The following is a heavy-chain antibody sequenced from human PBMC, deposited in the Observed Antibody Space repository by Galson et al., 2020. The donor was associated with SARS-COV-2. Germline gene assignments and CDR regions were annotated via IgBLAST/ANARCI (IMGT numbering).Heavy chain of an antibody. CDR1: SGTFSGYY. V-gene: IGHV4-34*01. CDR3: ARGRNPRDDGALLWIYRIASTEVFDY. J-gene: IGHJ4*02. Sequence: PSETLSLTCAVYSGTFSGYYWNWIRQPPGKGLEWIGEINNSGTTNYNASLRSRVTISVDTSKSQFSLRLTSVTAADTAVYYCARGRNPRDDGALLWIYRIASTEVFDYWGLGTLVTVSS. D-gene: IGHD6-13*01. CDR2: INNSGTT.